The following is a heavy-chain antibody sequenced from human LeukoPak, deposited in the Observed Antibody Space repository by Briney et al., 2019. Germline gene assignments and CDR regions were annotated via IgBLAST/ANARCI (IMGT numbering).Heavy chain of an antibody. CDR3: ARGPRGYSGYDPLSGAFDI. CDR2: ISSSSSYI. D-gene: IGHD5-12*01. CDR1: GFTVSSNY. J-gene: IGHJ3*02. Sequence: GGSLRLSCADSGFTVSSNYMSWVRQAPGKGLEWVSSISSSSSYIYYADSVKGRFTISRDNAKNSLYLQMNSLRAEDTAVYYCARGPRGYSGYDPLSGAFDIWGQGTMVTVSS. V-gene: IGHV3-21*01.